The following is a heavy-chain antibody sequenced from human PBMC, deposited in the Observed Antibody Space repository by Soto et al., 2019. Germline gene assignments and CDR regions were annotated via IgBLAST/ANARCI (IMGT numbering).Heavy chain of an antibody. D-gene: IGHD3-10*01. CDR1: GYTFTGYY. V-gene: IGHV1-2*02. Sequence: ASVKVSCKASGYTFTGYYMHWVRQAPGQGLEWMGWINPNSGGTNYAQKFQGRVTMTRDTSISTAYMELSRLRSDDTAVYYCARDRGERNYGWFGELTNWFDPWGQGTLGTVS. J-gene: IGHJ5*02. CDR2: INPNSGGT. CDR3: ARDRGERNYGWFGELTNWFDP.